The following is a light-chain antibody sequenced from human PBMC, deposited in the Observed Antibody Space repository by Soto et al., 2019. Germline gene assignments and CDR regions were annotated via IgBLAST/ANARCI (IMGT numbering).Light chain of an antibody. CDR3: QQYNSHRT. CDR2: DAS. J-gene: IGKJ1*01. Sequence: DIQMTQSTSTLSASVGDRVTITCRASQSISSWLAWYQQKPGKSPKVLIYDASTLESGVPSRFSGSGSGTQFTLTISSLQPDDFATYFCQQYNSHRTFGQGTMVDVK. V-gene: IGKV1-5*01. CDR1: QSISSW.